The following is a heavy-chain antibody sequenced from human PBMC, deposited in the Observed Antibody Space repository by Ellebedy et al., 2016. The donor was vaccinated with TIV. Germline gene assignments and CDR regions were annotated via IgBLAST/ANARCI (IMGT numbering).Heavy chain of an antibody. Sequence: GGSLRLSCVASGFSFRSYWMSWVRQAPGKGLEWVANIRQDGSDKYHVGSVRGRFTISRDNANNALYLQMNSLRDEDTSVYYCATDGSYGDYRSPAHAFVFWGQGTMVTVSS. V-gene: IGHV3-7*01. CDR3: ATDGSYGDYRSPAHAFVF. D-gene: IGHD4-17*01. CDR1: GFSFRSYW. J-gene: IGHJ3*01. CDR2: IRQDGSDK.